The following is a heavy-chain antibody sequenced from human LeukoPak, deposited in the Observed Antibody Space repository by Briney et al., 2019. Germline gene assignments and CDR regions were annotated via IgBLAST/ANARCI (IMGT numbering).Heavy chain of an antibody. CDR1: GYTFTTYG. J-gene: IGHJ4*02. D-gene: IGHD4/OR15-4a*01. CDR2: INPNSGGT. V-gene: IGHV1-2*02. Sequence: ASVKVSCKASGYTFTTYGMNWVRQAPGQGLEWMGWINPNSGGTNYVQKFQGRVTMTRDTSISTAYMELSRLRSDDTAVYYCARRAGAYSHPYDYWGQGTLVTVSS. CDR3: ARRAGAYSHPYDY.